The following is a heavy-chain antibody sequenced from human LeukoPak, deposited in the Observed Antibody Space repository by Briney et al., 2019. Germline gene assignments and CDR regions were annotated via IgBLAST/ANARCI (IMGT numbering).Heavy chain of an antibody. J-gene: IGHJ4*02. D-gene: IGHD6-19*01. Sequence: GGSLRLSCVASGLKFRNYGMHWVRQAPGKGLEWVTFIWYDGSHQYYIDSVKGRFTVSRDNAKSTLYLQMDSLRAEDTAVYYCAREYSSGFDYWGQGTLVTVSS. CDR1: GLKFRNYG. CDR2: IWYDGSHQ. CDR3: AREYSSGFDY. V-gene: IGHV3-30*02.